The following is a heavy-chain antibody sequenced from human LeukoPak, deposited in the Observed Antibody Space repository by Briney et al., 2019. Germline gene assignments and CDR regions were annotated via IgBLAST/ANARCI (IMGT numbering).Heavy chain of an antibody. CDR2: ISSSSSYI. V-gene: IGHV3-21*01. J-gene: IGHJ4*02. CDR3: ARGIRTDDY. D-gene: IGHD2-2*01. Sequence: GGSLRLSCEGSAFIFSGHWMNWVRQAPGKGLEWVSFISSSSSYIYYADSVKGRFTISRDNARNSLYLQMNSLRAEDTAVYYCARGIRTDDYWGQGTLVTVSS. CDR1: AFIFSGHW.